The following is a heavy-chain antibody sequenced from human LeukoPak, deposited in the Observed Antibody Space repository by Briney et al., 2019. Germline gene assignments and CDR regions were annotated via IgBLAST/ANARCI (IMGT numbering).Heavy chain of an antibody. D-gene: IGHD3-9*01. V-gene: IGHV1-8*01. J-gene: IGHJ4*02. CDR1: GYTFTSYD. CDR2: MNPNSGNT. Sequence: ASVKVSCKASGYTFTSYDINWVRQATGQGLEWMGWMNPNSGNTGYAQKFQGRVTMTRNTSISTAYMELSSLRSEDAAVYYCASGDILTGYYPSTFDYWGQGTLVTVSS. CDR3: ASGDILTGYYPSTFDY.